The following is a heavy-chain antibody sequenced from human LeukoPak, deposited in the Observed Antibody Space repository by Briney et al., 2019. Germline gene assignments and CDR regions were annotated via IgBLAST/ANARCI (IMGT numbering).Heavy chain of an antibody. D-gene: IGHD1-14*01. J-gene: IGHJ5*02. V-gene: IGHV4-4*09. Sequence: SETLSLTCTVSGGSISSYYWSWIRQPPGKGLEWIGYIYTSGSTNYNPSLKSRVTISVDTSKNQFSLKLSSVTAADTAVYYCARNRDWFDPWGQRTLVTVSS. CDR1: GGSISSYY. CDR3: ARNRDWFDP. CDR2: IYTSGST.